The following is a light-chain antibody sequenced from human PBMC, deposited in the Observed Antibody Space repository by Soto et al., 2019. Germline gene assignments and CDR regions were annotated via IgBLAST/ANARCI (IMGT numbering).Light chain of an antibody. CDR3: QQYNTRPQT. CDR1: QTVGSN. Sequence: EVVLTQSPATLSVSPGERATRSCRASQTVGSNLAWYQHKPGQAPRLLISGASTRATGVPARFSGSGSGTEFALTISGLQSEDFTVYFCQQYNTRPQTFGQGTKVEIK. CDR2: GAS. J-gene: IGKJ1*01. V-gene: IGKV3-15*01.